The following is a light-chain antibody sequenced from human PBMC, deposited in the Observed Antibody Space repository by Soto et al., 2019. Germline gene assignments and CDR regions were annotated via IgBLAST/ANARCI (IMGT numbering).Light chain of an antibody. Sequence: QSVLTQPPSVSGAPGRRVTISCTGSSSNIGAGYGVHWYQQLPRAAPKLLIYGDNNRPSGVPDRFSGSKSGTSASLAITGLQAEDEADYYCQSYDSSLSGYVFGTGTKLTVL. J-gene: IGLJ1*01. CDR3: QSYDSSLSGYV. V-gene: IGLV1-40*01. CDR2: GDN. CDR1: SSNIGAGYG.